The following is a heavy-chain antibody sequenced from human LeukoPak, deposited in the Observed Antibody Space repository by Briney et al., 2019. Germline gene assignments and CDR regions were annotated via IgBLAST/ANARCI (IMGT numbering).Heavy chain of an antibody. V-gene: IGHV3-48*03. CDR1: GFTFSSYE. CDR3: ERARSMVAAGHYYYYYYTDV. Sequence: PGVSLRLSCAASGFTFSSYEMNWVRQAPGKGREWVSYISNSGSTIHYADRVKALFTISRDNAKNSLYLHMNSLRVEHTVLYYCERARSMVAAGHYYYYYYTDVWANRTTVTVSS. CDR2: ISNSGSTI. D-gene: IGHD6-13*01. J-gene: IGHJ6*03.